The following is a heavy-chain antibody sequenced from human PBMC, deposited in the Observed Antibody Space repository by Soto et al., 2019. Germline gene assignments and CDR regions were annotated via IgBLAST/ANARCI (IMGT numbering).Heavy chain of an antibody. J-gene: IGHJ4*02. CDR3: AREACSSSWYVDY. D-gene: IGHD6-13*01. V-gene: IGHV4-30-2*01. CDR2: IYHSGST. CDR1: GGSISSGGYS. Sequence: PSETLSLTCAVSGGSISSGGYSWSWIRQPPGKGLEWIGYIYHSGSTYYNPSLKSRVTISVDRSKNQFSLKLSSVTAADTAVYYCAREACSSSWYVDYWGQGTPVTVSS.